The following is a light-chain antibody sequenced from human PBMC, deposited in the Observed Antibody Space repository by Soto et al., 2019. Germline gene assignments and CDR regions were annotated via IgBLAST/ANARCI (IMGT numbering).Light chain of an antibody. J-gene: IGKJ1*01. V-gene: IGKV3-15*01. CDR3: QQYNNWPPA. CDR1: QSVSNN. CDR2: GAS. Sequence: EIVMTQSPATLSVSPGERATLSCRASQSVSNNLAWYQQKPGQAPRLLIYGASTRATGVPARFSGSGSGTEFTLNISSLQSEDFAVYYCQQYNNWPPAFGQGTKV.